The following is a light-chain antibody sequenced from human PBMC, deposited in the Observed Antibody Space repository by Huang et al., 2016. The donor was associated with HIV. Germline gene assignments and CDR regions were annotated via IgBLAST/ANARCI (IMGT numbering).Light chain of an antibody. CDR2: GAS. J-gene: IGKJ1*01. Sequence: EIVMTQSPATLSVSPGERATLSCRASQSVSNNLAWYQQKLGQAPRLLIYGASTRATGIPGRFSGSGSGTDFTLTISSLQSEDFAVYYCQQYSDWPLWTFGQGSKVEIK. CDR3: QQYSDWPLWT. CDR1: QSVSNN. V-gene: IGKV3-15*01.